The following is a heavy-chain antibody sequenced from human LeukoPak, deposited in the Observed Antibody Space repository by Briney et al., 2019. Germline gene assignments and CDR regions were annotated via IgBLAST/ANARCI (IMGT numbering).Heavy chain of an antibody. D-gene: IGHD3-22*01. V-gene: IGHV4-61*02. Sequence: PSETLSLTCTVSGGSISSGSYYWSWIRQPAGKGLEWIGRIYTSGSTNYNPSLKSRVTISVDTSKNQFSLKLSSVTAADTAVYYCARDLPDDSSGYYHDYWGQGTLVTVSS. CDR2: IYTSGST. CDR1: GGSISSGSYY. CDR3: ARDLPDDSSGYYHDY. J-gene: IGHJ4*02.